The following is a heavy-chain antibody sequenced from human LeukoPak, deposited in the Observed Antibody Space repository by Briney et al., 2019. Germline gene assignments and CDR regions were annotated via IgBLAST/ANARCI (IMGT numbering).Heavy chain of an antibody. CDR2: IYYSGST. D-gene: IGHD6-13*01. CDR1: GGSISSYY. CDR3: ARELSSTWFEWFDP. V-gene: IGHV4-59*01. J-gene: IGHJ5*02. Sequence: SETLSLTCTVSGGSISSYYWSWIRQPPGKGLEWIGYIYYSGSTNYNPSLKSRVIISMDTSKNQFSLKLSSVTAADTAVYYCARELSSTWFEWFDPWGQGTLVTVSS.